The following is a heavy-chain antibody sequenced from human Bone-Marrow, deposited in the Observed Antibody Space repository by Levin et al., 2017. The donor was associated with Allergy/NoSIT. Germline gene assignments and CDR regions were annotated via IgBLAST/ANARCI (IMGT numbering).Heavy chain of an antibody. D-gene: IGHD5-18*01. CDR3: ARGVDTTLVPSVDY. CDR1: GFTFSDYY. J-gene: IGHJ4*02. CDR2: ITSSGTTI. Sequence: LSLTCAASGFTFSDYYMSWIRQAPGKGLEWLSYITSSGTTIYYADSVKGRFTISRDNAKNSLFLQMNSLRADDTAVYYCARGVDTTLVPSVDYWGKGAQVTVSS. V-gene: IGHV3-11*01.